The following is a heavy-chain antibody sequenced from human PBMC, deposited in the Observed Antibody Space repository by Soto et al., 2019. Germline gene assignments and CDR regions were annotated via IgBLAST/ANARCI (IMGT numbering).Heavy chain of an antibody. D-gene: IGHD4-17*01. Sequence: SGPTLVNPTQTLTLTCTFSGFSLSTSGVGVGWIRQPPGKALEWLALIYWNDDKRYSPSLKSRLTITKDTSKNQVVLTMTNMDPVDTATYYCAHNGMTGDYGSLNWFDPWGQGTLVTVSS. CDR1: GFSLSTSGVG. J-gene: IGHJ5*02. V-gene: IGHV2-5*01. CDR2: IYWNDDK. CDR3: AHNGMTGDYGSLNWFDP.